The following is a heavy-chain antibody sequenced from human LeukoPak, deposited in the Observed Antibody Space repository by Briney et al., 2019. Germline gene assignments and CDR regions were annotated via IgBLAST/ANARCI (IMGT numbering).Heavy chain of an antibody. CDR1: GFTFSAFN. D-gene: IGHD3-22*01. CDR2: ISVSGGST. Sequence: GRSLRLSCAASGFTFSAFNMNWVRRTPGKGRGWVSAISVSGGSTYYADSVKGRFTISRDNSKNTLYLQMNSLRAEDTAVYYCAKYYYDSSGYYYVSYYFDYWGQGTLVTVSS. V-gene: IGHV3-23*01. CDR3: AKYYYDSSGYYYVSYYFDY. J-gene: IGHJ4*02.